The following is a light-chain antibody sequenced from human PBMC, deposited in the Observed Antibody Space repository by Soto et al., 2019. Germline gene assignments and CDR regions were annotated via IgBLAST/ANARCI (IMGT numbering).Light chain of an antibody. CDR2: GNN. CDR3: QSYDTSLSGVG. CDR1: SSNIGAGYD. V-gene: IGLV1-40*01. J-gene: IGLJ2*01. Sequence: QSVLTQPPSVSGAPGQRVTISCAGSSSNIGAGYDVHWYQQLPGTAPKLLIYGNNNRPSGVPDRFSGSESGTSASLAITGLQAEDEADYYCQSYDTSLSGVGFGGGTKLTVL.